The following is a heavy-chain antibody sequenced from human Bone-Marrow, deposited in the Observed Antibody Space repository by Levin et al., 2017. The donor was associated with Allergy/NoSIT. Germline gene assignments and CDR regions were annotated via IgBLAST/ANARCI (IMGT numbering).Heavy chain of an antibody. D-gene: IGHD6-19*01. CDR3: AQAYSSGWTLGIDWYFDL. Sequence: SGPTLVKPTQTLTLTCTFSGFSLSTSGVGVGWIRQPPGKALEWLALIYWDDDKRYSPSLKSRLTITKDTSKNQVVLTMTNMDPVDTATYYCAQAYSSGWTLGIDWYFDLWGRGTLVTVSS. CDR2: IYWDDDK. V-gene: IGHV2-5*02. J-gene: IGHJ2*01. CDR1: GFSLSTSGVG.